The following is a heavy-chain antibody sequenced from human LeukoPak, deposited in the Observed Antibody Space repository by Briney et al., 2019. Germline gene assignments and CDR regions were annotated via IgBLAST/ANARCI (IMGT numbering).Heavy chain of an antibody. J-gene: IGHJ6*02. Sequence: SQTLSLTCAFSGDSVSSNIAAWNWIRQSPSRGLEWLGRTYYRSRWYIDYAASVKSRLTINPDTSKNQFSLQLNSVTPEDTGVYYCTRDQDGMDVWGQGTTVTVSS. CDR3: TRDQDGMDV. CDR2: TYYRSRWYI. V-gene: IGHV6-1*01. CDR1: GDSVSSNIAA.